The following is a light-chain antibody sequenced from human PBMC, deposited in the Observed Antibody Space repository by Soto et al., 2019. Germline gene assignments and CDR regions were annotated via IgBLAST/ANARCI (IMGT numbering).Light chain of an antibody. V-gene: IGLV2-14*01. Sequence: QSALTQPASVSGSPGQSITISCTGTSSDVGGYNYVSWYQHHPGKAPKLIIYEVTNRPSGVSNRFSGSKSGNTASLTISGLQAEDEADYYCISYTSGTSPYVFGTGTKLNVL. J-gene: IGLJ1*01. CDR3: ISYTSGTSPYV. CDR1: SSDVGGYNY. CDR2: EVT.